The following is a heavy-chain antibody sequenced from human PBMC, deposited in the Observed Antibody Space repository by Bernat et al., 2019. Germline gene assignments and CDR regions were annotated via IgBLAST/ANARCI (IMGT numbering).Heavy chain of an antibody. CDR2: ISGSGGGT. V-gene: IGHV3-23*01. D-gene: IGHD2-21*01. J-gene: IGHJ4*02. Sequence: EVQLLESGGGLVQPGGSLRLSCAASGFTFSSYAMSWVRQPPGKGLAWVSAISGSGGGTYSAAYVKGQFTISRDNTKNTMYLQMNSLRAEDTAVYYCAKEGVDGNDYWGQGTLVTVSS. CDR1: GFTFSSYA. CDR3: AKEGVDGNDY.